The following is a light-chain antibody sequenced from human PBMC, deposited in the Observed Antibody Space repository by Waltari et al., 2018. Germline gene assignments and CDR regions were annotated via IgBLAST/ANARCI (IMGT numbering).Light chain of an antibody. CDR1: PSTVVGIA. J-gene: IGLJ3*02. V-gene: IGLV1-51*02. CDR3: GTWDSSLGVWL. CDR2: ETN. Sequence: QSVLTQPPSVSAAAGPKVTISCSGRPSTVVGIAVFWYRQVPGTAPKLLIYETNRRPTGTPDRVSASKSGTSATLGITGLQPGDEAEYYCGTWDSSLGVWLFGGGTRLTVL.